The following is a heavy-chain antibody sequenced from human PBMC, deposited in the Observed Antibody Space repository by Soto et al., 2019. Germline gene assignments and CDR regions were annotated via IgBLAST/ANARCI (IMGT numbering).Heavy chain of an antibody. CDR3: ARESGDWPLNWFDP. CDR2: ITSDPKSK. V-gene: IGHV3-74*01. Sequence: GGSLRLSCASSGFTFSSYAMSWVRQAPGKGMEWVSRITSDPKSKAYAESVKGRFAITRDNAKNTVYLQMNGLTVEDTAVYYCARESGDWPLNWFDPWGQGTLVTVSS. CDR1: GFTFSSYA. J-gene: IGHJ5*02. D-gene: IGHD2-21*02.